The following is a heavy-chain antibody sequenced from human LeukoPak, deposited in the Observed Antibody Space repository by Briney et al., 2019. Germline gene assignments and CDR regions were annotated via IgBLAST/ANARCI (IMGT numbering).Heavy chain of an antibody. CDR1: GFSFSSYA. Sequence: GGSLRLSCAASGFSFSSYAMAWVRRAQGKGLERVSAISASGGTTHYAGSVKGRFIISRDNSKNTLYLQMDSLRAEDTAVYYCAKDYSSGWYFDYWGQGTLVTVSS. V-gene: IGHV3-23*01. D-gene: IGHD6-19*01. CDR2: ISASGGTT. J-gene: IGHJ4*02. CDR3: AKDYSSGWYFDY.